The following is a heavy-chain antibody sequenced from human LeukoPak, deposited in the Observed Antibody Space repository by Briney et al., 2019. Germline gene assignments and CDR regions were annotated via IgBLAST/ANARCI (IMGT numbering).Heavy chain of an antibody. J-gene: IGHJ6*02. Sequence: GASVKVSCKASGYTFTSYGISWVRQAPGQGLEWMGWISAYTGNTNYAQKLQGRVTTTTDTSTSTAYMELRSLRSDDTAVYYCAKDNNYNYGMDVWGQGTTVTVSS. CDR3: AKDNNYNYGMDV. CDR1: GYTFTSYG. V-gene: IGHV1-18*01. CDR2: ISAYTGNT.